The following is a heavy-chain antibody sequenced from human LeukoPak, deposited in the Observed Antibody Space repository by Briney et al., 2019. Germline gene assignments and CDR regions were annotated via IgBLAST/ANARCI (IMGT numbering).Heavy chain of an antibody. V-gene: IGHV3-30*03. Sequence: GGSLRLSCAASGFTFSSYGMHWVRQAPGKGLEWVAVISYDGSNKYYADSVKGRFTISRDNSKNTLYLQMNSLRAEDTAVYYCARTLAAAGSPYYFDYWGQGTLVTVSS. CDR3: ARTLAAAGSPYYFDY. J-gene: IGHJ4*02. CDR2: ISYDGSNK. D-gene: IGHD6-13*01. CDR1: GFTFSSYG.